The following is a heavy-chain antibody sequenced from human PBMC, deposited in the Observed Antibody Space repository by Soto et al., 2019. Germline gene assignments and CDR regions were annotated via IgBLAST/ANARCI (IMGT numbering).Heavy chain of an antibody. V-gene: IGHV1-8*01. CDR3: ARGVTAGVDY. CDR2: MQPSSGRT. D-gene: IGHD1-26*01. J-gene: IGHJ4*02. Sequence: ASVKVSCKASGYSFTSLDINWVRQTTGQGLEWMGWMQPSSGRTGYAQKFQGRVTMTRDTSINTAYMELSSLTSDDTAFYYCARGVTAGVDYWGQGTLVTSPQ. CDR1: GYSFTSLD.